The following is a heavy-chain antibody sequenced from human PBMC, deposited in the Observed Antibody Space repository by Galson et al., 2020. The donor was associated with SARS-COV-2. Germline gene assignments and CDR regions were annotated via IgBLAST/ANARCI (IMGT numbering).Heavy chain of an antibody. CDR1: GGTFSSYA. CDR2: IIPIFGTA. Sequence: SVKVSCKASGGTFSSYAISWVRQAPGQGLEWMGGIIPIFGTANYAQKFQGRVTITADESTSTAYMELSSLRSEDTAVYYCASGRDGYNSPDFDYWGQGTLVTVSS. CDR3: ASGRDGYNSPDFDY. V-gene: IGHV1-69*13. J-gene: IGHJ4*02. D-gene: IGHD5-12*01.